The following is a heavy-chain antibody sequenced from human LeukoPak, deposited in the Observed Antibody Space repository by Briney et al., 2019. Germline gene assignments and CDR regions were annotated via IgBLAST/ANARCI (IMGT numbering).Heavy chain of an antibody. D-gene: IGHD2-2*02. J-gene: IGHJ6*03. CDR3: ARVSGYCSSTSCYTNYYYYYMDV. Sequence: SETLSLTCTVSGGSISSGDYYWSRIRQPPGKGLEWIGYIYYSGSTYYNPSLKSRVTISVDTSKNQFSLKLSSVTAADTAVYYCARVSGYCSSTSCYTNYYYYYMDVWGKGTTVTVSS. V-gene: IGHV4-30-4*08. CDR2: IYYSGST. CDR1: GGSISSGDYY.